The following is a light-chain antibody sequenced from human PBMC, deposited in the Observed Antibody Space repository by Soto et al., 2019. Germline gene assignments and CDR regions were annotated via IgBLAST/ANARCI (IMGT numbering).Light chain of an antibody. J-gene: IGKJ4*01. CDR2: DAS. V-gene: IGKV3-11*01. CDR3: QQYDNWPPLT. CDR1: QSVSSY. Sequence: EIVLTQSPATLSLSPGERATLSCRASQSVSSYLAWYQQKPGQAPRLLIYDASNRATGIPARFSGSGSGTDFTLTISSLEPEDFALYYCQQYDNWPPLTFGGGTKVEIK.